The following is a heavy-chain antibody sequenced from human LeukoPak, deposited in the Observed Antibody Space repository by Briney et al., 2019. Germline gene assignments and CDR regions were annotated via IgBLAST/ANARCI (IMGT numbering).Heavy chain of an antibody. Sequence: GRSLRLSCAASGFTFSSYGRHWVRQAPGKGLEWVAVIWYDGSNKYYADSVKGRFTISRDNSKNTLYLQMNSLRAEDTAVYYCARENFPPRSPYYYYGMDVWGQGTTVTVSS. CDR2: IWYDGSNK. CDR1: GFTFSSYG. CDR3: ARENFPPRSPYYYYGMDV. V-gene: IGHV3-33*01. J-gene: IGHJ6*02.